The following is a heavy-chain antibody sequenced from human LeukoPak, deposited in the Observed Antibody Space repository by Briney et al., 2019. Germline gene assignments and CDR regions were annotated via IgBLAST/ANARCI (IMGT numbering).Heavy chain of an antibody. J-gene: IGHJ6*02. Sequence: PGGSLRLSCAASGFTVSSNYMSWVRQAPGKGLEWVSVIYSGGSTYYADSVKGRFTISRDNSKNTLYLQMNSLRAEDTAVYYCARDRSASWSYDYVWGSHNYYYGMDVWGQGTTVTVSS. V-gene: IGHV3-66*01. CDR2: IYSGGST. D-gene: IGHD3-16*01. CDR1: GFTVSSNY. CDR3: ARDRSASWSYDYVWGSHNYYYGMDV.